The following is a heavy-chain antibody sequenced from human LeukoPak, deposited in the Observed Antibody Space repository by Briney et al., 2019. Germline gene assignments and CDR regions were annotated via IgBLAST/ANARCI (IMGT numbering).Heavy chain of an antibody. CDR2: IYTSGST. D-gene: IGHD2-2*01. J-gene: IGHJ6*03. CDR3: ARLGCSSTSCPNYYYYCMDV. CDR1: GGSISSYY. Sequence: SETLSLTCTVSGGSISSYYWSWIRQPPGKGLEWIGYIYTSGSTNYNPSLKSRVTISVDTSKNQFSLKLSSVTAADTAVYYCARLGCSSTSCPNYYYYCMDVWGKGTTVTVSS. V-gene: IGHV4-4*09.